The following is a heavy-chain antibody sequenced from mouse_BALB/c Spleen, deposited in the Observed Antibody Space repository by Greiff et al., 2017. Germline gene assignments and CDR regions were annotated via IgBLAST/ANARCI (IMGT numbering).Heavy chain of an antibody. J-gene: IGHJ4*01. CDR2: ISTYYGDA. D-gene: IGHD1-1*01. V-gene: IGHV1S137*01. CDR3: ARDHYYYGSSYAMDY. Sequence: QVQLQQSGAELVRPGVSVKISCKGSGYTFTDYAMHWVKQSHAKSLEWIGVISTYYGDASYNQKFKGKATMTVDKSSSTAYMELARLTSEDSAIYYCARDHYYYGSSYAMDYWGQGTSVTVPS. CDR1: GYTFTDYA.